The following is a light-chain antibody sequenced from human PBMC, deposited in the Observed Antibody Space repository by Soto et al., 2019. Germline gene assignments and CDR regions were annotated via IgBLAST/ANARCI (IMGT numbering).Light chain of an antibody. CDR3: CSYGGGTSVV. CDR1: SSDVGRYNL. CDR2: EDI. Sequence: QSVLTQPASVSGSPGQSITISCTGSSSDVGRYNLVSWYQQHPGKAPKLIIYEDIERPSGVSNRFSGSKSGNTASLTSSGLQTEDEADYYCCSYGGGTSVVFGGGTQLTVL. V-gene: IGLV2-23*01. J-gene: IGLJ2*01.